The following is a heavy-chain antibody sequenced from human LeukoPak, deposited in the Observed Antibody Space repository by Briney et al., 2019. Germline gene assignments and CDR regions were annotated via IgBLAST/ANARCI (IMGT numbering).Heavy chain of an antibody. V-gene: IGHV1-69*05. CDR3: ARRAGGYSYGGAFDI. D-gene: IGHD5-18*01. CDR1: GGTFSIYA. CDR2: IIPIFGTA. J-gene: IGHJ3*02. Sequence: SVKLSCKASGGTFSIYAISWVRQAPGQGLEWMGGIIPIFGTANYAQKFQGRVTITTDESTSTAYMELSSLRSEDTAVYYCARRAGGYSYGGAFDIWGQGTMVTVSS.